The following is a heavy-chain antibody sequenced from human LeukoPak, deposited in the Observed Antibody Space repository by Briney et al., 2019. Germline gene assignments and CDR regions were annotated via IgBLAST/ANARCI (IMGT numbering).Heavy chain of an antibody. V-gene: IGHV1-2*02. D-gene: IGHD3-10*01. CDR3: ARDLKIRGPMDV. J-gene: IGHJ6*03. CDR2: INPNSGGT. Sequence: ASVKVSCKASGYTFTGYYMHWVRQAPGQGLEWMGWINPNSGGTNYAQKFQGRVTMTRDTSISTAYMELSRLTFDDTAVYYCARDLKIRGPMDVWGKGTTVTISS. CDR1: GYTFTGYY.